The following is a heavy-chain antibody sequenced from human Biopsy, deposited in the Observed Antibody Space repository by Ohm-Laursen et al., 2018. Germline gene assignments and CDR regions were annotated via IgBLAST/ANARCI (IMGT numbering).Heavy chain of an antibody. D-gene: IGHD5-18*01. CDR3: ARGDVTGDNFGYRLFDY. CDR1: GGSFSGYY. CDR2: INHIGNT. V-gene: IGHV4-34*01. Sequence: PSDTLSLTCVVSGGSFSGYYWTWIRQAPGKGLEWIAEINHIGNTNYNPSLKSRVTISVDTSKKQFSLKLSSVTAADTAVYYCARGDVTGDNFGYRLFDYWGRGTLVTVSS. J-gene: IGHJ4*02.